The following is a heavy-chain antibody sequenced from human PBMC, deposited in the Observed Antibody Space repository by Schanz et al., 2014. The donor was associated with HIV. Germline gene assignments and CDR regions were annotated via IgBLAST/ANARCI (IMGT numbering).Heavy chain of an antibody. D-gene: IGHD3-16*02. Sequence: NAWMSWVRQAPGKGLEWVGRIKSKTDGGTTDYAAPVKGRFTISRDDSKNTLYLQMNSLKTEDTAVYYCTTDSDDYVWGSYRPFYWGQGTLVTVSS. CDR2: IKSKTDGGTT. J-gene: IGHJ4*02. CDR3: TTDSDDYVWGSYRPFY. CDR1: NAW. V-gene: IGHV3-15*01.